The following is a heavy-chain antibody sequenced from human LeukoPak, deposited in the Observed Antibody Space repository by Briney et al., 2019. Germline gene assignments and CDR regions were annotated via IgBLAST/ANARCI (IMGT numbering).Heavy chain of an antibody. V-gene: IGHV3-23*01. D-gene: IGHD6-19*01. CDR2: ISGSGSST. J-gene: IGHJ6*03. CDR3: AKNSSGRPWGDYYMDV. CDR1: GFSFSSSA. Sequence: GGSRRLSCAASGFSFSSSAMSWGRQAPGKGLEWGAAISGSGSSTSYSESVKGRFTISRDNSKNTLSLQMNSLRAEDTAVYYCAKNSSGRPWGDYYMDVWGKGTTVTVSS.